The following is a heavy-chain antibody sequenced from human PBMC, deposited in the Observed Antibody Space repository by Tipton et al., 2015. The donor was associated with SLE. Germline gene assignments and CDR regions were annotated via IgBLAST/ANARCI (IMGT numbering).Heavy chain of an antibody. CDR3: ARVDFWSGYYEAFDY. Sequence: SLRLSCTASGFTFGDYAMSWFRQAPGKGLEWVGFIRSKAYGGTTEYAASVKGRFTISRDNAKNSLYLQMNSLRAEDTAVYYCARVDFWSGYYEAFDYWGQGTLVTVSS. D-gene: IGHD3-3*01. V-gene: IGHV3-49*03. CDR1: GFTFGDYA. J-gene: IGHJ4*02. CDR2: IRSKAYGGTT.